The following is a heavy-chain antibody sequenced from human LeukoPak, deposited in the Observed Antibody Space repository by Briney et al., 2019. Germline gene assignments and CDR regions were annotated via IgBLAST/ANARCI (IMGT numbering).Heavy chain of an antibody. CDR2: INPNSGGT. J-gene: IGHJ6*02. CDR3: AKRLWSGESPSSGMDV. D-gene: IGHD3-10*01. CDR1: GYTFTGYY. Sequence: EASVKVSCKASGYTFTGYYMHWVRQAPGQGLEWMGWINPNSGGTNYAQKFQGRVTMTRDTSISTAYMELSRLRSDDTAVYYCAKRLWSGESPSSGMDVWGQGTTVTVSS. V-gene: IGHV1-2*02.